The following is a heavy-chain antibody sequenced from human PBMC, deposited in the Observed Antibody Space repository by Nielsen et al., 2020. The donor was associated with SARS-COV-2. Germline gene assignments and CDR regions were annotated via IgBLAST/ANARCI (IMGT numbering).Heavy chain of an antibody. V-gene: IGHV4-31*02. J-gene: IGHJ4*02. Sequence: WIRQPPGKGLEWIGYIKHNEGPNYSPSLKSRVTISVDPSKNHFSLKMSSVTAADTAVYYCARAGVDSAMTYWGRGTLVTVSS. CDR2: IKHNEGP. CDR3: ARAGVDSAMTY. D-gene: IGHD5-18*01.